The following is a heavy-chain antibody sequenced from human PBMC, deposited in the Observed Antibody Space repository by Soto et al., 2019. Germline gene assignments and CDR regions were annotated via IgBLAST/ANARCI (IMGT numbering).Heavy chain of an antibody. Sequence: QVQLQESGPGLVKPSQTLSLTCTVSGGSISSGDYYWSWIRQPPGKGLEWIGYINDSGSTYYNPSLKSRVTISVDTSKNQCSLKLSSVTAADTAVYYCARDVRGSYFAYWGQGTLVTVSS. CDR3: ARDVRGSYFAY. V-gene: IGHV4-30-4*01. D-gene: IGHD3-16*01. CDR2: INDSGST. J-gene: IGHJ4*02. CDR1: GGSISSGDYY.